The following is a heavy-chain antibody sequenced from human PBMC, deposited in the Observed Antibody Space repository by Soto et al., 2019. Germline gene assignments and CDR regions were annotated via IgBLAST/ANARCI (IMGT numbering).Heavy chain of an antibody. J-gene: IGHJ4*02. CDR2: ISSSSSYI. V-gene: IGHV3-21*01. D-gene: IGHD2-15*01. Sequence: EVQLVESGGGLVKPGGSLRLSCAASGFTFSSYSMNWVRQAPGKGLEWVSSISSSSSYIYYADSVNGRFTISRDNAKNSLYLQMNSLRAEDTAVYYCAKGRDGMGYWGQGTLVTVSS. CDR3: AKGRDGMGY. CDR1: GFTFSSYS.